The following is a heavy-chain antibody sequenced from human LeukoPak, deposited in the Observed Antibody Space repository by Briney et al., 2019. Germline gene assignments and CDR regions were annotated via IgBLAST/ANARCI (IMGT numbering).Heavy chain of an antibody. D-gene: IGHD5-18*01. CDR1: GFTFSSYW. CDR2: INSDGSST. J-gene: IGHJ4*02. V-gene: IGHV3-74*01. Sequence: GGSLRLSCAASGFTFSSYWMHWVRQAPGKGLVWVSRINSDGSSTYYADPVKGRFTISRDNSKNTLYLQMNSLRAEDTAVYYCAHNGYSYGLWGQGTLVTVSS. CDR3: AHNGYSYGL.